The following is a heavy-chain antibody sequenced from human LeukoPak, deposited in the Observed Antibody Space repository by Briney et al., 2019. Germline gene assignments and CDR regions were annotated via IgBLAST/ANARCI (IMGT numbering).Heavy chain of an antibody. J-gene: IGHJ2*01. CDR2: VYHSGSA. V-gene: IGHV4-34*01. CDR3: ARGLGGGNSVYFDL. CDR1: DGSLGASC. D-gene: IGHD4-23*01. Sequence: SETLSLTCGVYDGSLGASCWSRIRQPPGKGLEWIGEVYHSGSARYDPSLQSRVTISVDASKDQFSLKLSSVTAADTAVYYCARGLGGGNSVYFDLWGRGTLVTVSS.